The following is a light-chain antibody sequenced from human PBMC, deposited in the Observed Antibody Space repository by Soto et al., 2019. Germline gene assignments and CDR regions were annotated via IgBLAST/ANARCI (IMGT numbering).Light chain of an antibody. V-gene: IGKV3-20*01. J-gene: IGKJ4*01. Sequence: EIVLTQSPGTLSLSRGEGATLSCRASQSVSSYLAWYQQKPGQAPRLLIYDASSRATGIPDRFSGGGSGTDFTLTISRLEPEDFAVYYCQQFSSYPLTFGGGTRWIS. CDR3: QQFSSYPLT. CDR1: QSVSSY. CDR2: DAS.